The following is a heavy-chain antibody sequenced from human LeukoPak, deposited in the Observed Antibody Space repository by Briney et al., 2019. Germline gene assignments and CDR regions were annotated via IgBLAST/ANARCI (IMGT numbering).Heavy chain of an antibody. CDR2: ISTTFAT. D-gene: IGHD2-8*02. V-gene: IGHV3-23*01. CDR1: GFTFSNYA. J-gene: IGHJ5*02. Sequence: PGGSLRLSCAASGFTFSNYAMNWVRQAPGKGLEWVSTISTTFATHYADSVKGRFTVSRDNSKTTMYLQMNSLRAEDTAAYYCAKDLDSTGIFSDWFDPWGQGTLVTVSP. CDR3: AKDLDSTGIFSDWFDP.